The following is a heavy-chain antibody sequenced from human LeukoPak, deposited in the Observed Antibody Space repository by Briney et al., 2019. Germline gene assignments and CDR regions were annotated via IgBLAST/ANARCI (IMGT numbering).Heavy chain of an antibody. CDR2: ISTYNGNT. CDR3: ALIPCFTTATCYYFDF. D-gene: IGHD2-2*01. V-gene: IGHV1-18*01. J-gene: IGHJ4*02. Sequence: GASVKVSRKASVYTFTTYGISWVRQAPRQAPAWMGWISTYNGNTNYAQKFQGRVTMTADTSTSTTYMELRSLRSDDTAVFYCALIPCFTTATCYYFDFWGQGTRVTVSS. CDR1: VYTFTTYG.